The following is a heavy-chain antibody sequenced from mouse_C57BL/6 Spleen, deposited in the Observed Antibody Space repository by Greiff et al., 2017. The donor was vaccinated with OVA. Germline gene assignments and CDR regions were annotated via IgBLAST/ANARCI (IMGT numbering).Heavy chain of an antibody. V-gene: IGHV1-26*01. CDR1: GYTFTDYY. D-gene: IGHD1-1*01. Sequence: EVQLQQSGPELVKPGASVKISCKASGYTFTDYYMNWVKQSHGKSLEWIGDINPNNGGTSYNQKFKGKATLTVDKSSSTAYMELRSLTSEDSAVYYCARCYYGSSYDDWGQGTTLTVSS. J-gene: IGHJ2*01. CDR2: INPNNGGT. CDR3: ARCYYGSSYDD.